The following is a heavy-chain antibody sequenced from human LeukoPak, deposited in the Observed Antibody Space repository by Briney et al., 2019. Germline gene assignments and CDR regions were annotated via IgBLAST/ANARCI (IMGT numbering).Heavy chain of an antibody. Sequence: ASVKVSCKASGGTFTSYTIHWVGQAPGQGLEWMGGNIPIFGTANYAQKFQGRVTITADKSTTTAYMELSSLRSEDTAVYYCATAVAAAGHYFDYWGQGTLVTVSS. CDR2: NIPIFGTA. D-gene: IGHD6-13*01. CDR1: GGTFTSYT. CDR3: ATAVAAAGHYFDY. V-gene: IGHV1-69*06. J-gene: IGHJ4*02.